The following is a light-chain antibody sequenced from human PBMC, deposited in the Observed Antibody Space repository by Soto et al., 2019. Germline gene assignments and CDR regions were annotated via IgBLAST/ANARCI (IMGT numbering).Light chain of an antibody. CDR3: CSYAGSHSVVV. Sequence: QSVLTQPRSVSGSPGQSVTISCTGTSYDVGAYNYVSWYQQHPGKAPKLMIYDVFKRPSGVPDRFSGSKSGDTASLTISGLQAEDEANYYCCSYAGSHSVVVFGGGTKLTVL. CDR2: DVF. V-gene: IGLV2-11*01. CDR1: SYDVGAYNY. J-gene: IGLJ3*02.